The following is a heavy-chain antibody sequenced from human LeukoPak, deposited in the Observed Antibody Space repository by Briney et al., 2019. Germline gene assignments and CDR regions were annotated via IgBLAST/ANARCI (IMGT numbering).Heavy chain of an antibody. Sequence: PSETLSLTCTVSGGSISSSGNYWVWIRQPPGKGLEWIASIYYSGTTYYNPSLKSRVTISVDTSKNQFSLKLSSVTAADTAVYYCARKDGVDYGGTNFDYWGQGTLVTVSS. CDR3: ARKDGVDYGGTNFDY. V-gene: IGHV4-39*07. CDR1: GGSISSSGNY. J-gene: IGHJ4*02. D-gene: IGHD4-17*01. CDR2: IYYSGTT.